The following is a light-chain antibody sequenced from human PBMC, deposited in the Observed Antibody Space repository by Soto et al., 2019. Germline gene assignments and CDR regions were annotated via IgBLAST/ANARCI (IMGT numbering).Light chain of an antibody. J-gene: IGKJ4*01. CDR3: LHVTYLPLLT. Sequence: DVVMTQSPLSLPVTLGQPASISCRSSQSLVYSDGNTYLNLFHQRPGQSPRRLIYKVSNRDSGVSDRFSGSGSGTDVTLKSSWVEAEDVGVYDCLHVTYLPLLTFGGGTKVEIK. CDR1: QSLVYSDGNTY. V-gene: IGKV2-30*01. CDR2: KVS.